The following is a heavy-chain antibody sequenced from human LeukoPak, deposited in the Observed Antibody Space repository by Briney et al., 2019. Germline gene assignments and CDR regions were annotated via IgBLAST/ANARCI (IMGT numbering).Heavy chain of an antibody. CDR1: GGSINNYY. D-gene: IGHD6-6*01. CDR3: ARPRFGGSSLPFDY. Sequence: SETLSLTCTVSGGSINNYYWTWIRQPPGKGLEWIGYIYDSRGANYNPSLKSRVTISVDTSKNQFSLKLSSVTAADTAVYYCARPRFGGSSLPFDYWGQGTLVTVSS. CDR2: IYDSRGA. V-gene: IGHV4-59*01. J-gene: IGHJ4*02.